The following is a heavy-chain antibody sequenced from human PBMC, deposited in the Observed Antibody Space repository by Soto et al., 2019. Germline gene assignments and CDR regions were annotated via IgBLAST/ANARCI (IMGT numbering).Heavy chain of an antibody. CDR3: AKRISGWYYADY. CDR1: GFIFSNFA. D-gene: IGHD6-19*01. V-gene: IGHV3-23*01. J-gene: IGHJ4*02. CDR2: ITGPGAGT. Sequence: GGSLRLSCAASGFIFSNFAMSWVRQAPGKGLEWVSAITGPGAGTYYADSVKGRFTISRDNSMNTLYLQMNSLRAEDTAVYYCAKRISGWYYADYWGQGILFTVSS.